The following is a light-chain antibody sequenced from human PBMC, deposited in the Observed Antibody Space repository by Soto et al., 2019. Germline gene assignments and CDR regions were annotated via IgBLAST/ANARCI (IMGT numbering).Light chain of an antibody. CDR1: QSFSATY. Sequence: IVLTQSPGTLSLSPGERATLSCRASQSFSATYLAWYQQKPGQAPRLLVYGASSKATGIPDRFSGSGSGTDFTLTISRLEPEDFAVYYCQQYGSSRTFGQATKVEFK. J-gene: IGKJ1*01. CDR3: QQYGSSRT. V-gene: IGKV3-20*01. CDR2: GAS.